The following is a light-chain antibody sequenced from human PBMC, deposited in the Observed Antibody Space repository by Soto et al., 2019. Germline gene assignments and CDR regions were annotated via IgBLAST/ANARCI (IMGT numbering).Light chain of an antibody. CDR1: SSDVGDYPY. CDR2: EVS. V-gene: IGLV2-14*01. Sequence: QSALTQPASVSGSPGQSITISCTGTSSDVGDYPYVSWYQQHPGEAPQLIISEVSDRPSRISNRFSGSKSGNTASLTISGLQAEDEADYYCSSYSTRTTLEVFGGGTKLTVL. J-gene: IGLJ2*01. CDR3: SSYSTRTTLEV.